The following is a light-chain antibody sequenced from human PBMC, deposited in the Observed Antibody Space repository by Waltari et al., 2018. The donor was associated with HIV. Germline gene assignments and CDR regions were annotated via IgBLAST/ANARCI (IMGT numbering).Light chain of an antibody. J-gene: IGLJ2*01. V-gene: IGLV3-21*04. CDR1: NIGRRS. CDR3: HVWDSPSEQIL. CDR2: HDS. Sequence: YVLTQAPSESVAPGQTARISCGGDNIGRRSVHWYQQKPGQAPALVIYHDSERPSGIPERFSGSNSGNTATLTISGVEAGDEAHYYCHVWDSPSEQILFGGGTRLTVL.